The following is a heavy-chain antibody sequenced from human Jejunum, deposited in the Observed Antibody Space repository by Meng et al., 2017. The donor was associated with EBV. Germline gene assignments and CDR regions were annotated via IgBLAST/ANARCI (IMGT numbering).Heavy chain of an antibody. V-gene: IGHV4-4*02. CDR1: GGSSSSSNW. J-gene: IGHJ5*02. Sequence: GLGLVKPLGTLSLTCAVSGGSSSSSNWWSWVGQPQGKGPEWIGEIFHIGTTNYNPTLKSRVTMSVDKSKNHFSLKLTSVTAADTAVYYCARDGGPSGSYAYWFDPWGQGTLVTVSS. CDR2: IFHIGTT. D-gene: IGHD1-26*01. CDR3: ARDGGPSGSYAYWFDP.